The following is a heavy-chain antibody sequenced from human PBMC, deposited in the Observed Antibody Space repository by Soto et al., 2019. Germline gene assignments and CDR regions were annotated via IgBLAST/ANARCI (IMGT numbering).Heavy chain of an antibody. D-gene: IGHD6-13*01. CDR3: AKDVGFQQLLFVFET. Sequence: QVQLVQSGAEVKKPGSSVRVSCKASGGTFSNFGFSWVRQAPGQGLEWMGGIIPIFASSNYAQKIQGRLTITADESTSTAYMDLSSLRSEDTAVYFCAKDVGFQQLLFVFETWGQGTLVTVSS. CDR1: GGTFSNFG. V-gene: IGHV1-69*01. J-gene: IGHJ5*02. CDR2: IIPIFASS.